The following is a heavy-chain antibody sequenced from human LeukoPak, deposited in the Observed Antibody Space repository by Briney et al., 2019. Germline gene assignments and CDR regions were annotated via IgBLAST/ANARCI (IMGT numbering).Heavy chain of an antibody. D-gene: IGHD3-10*01. J-gene: IGHJ4*02. Sequence: SETLSLTCIVSGGSISSYYWSWIRQPPGKGLEWIGYIYSSGSTNYNPSLKSRVSISVDTSKKQFSLTLTSMTAADTAVYYCARVPHYYFGYGYFDSWGQGTLVTVSS. CDR3: ARVPHYYFGYGYFDS. CDR1: GGSISSYY. V-gene: IGHV4-59*12. CDR2: IYSSGST.